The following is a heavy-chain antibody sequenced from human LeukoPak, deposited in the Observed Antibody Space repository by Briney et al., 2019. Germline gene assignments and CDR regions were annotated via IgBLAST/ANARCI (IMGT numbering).Heavy chain of an antibody. D-gene: IGHD1-26*01. CDR3: VRARSRGANYFDY. J-gene: IGHJ4*02. V-gene: IGHV4-34*01. CDR2: INHSGST. CDR1: GGSFSGYY. Sequence: SSETLSLTCAVYGGSFSGYYWSWIRQPPGKGLEWIGEINHSGSTNYNPSLKSRVTISVDTSKNQFSLKLSSVTAADTAVYYCVRARSRGANYFDYWGQGTLVTVSS.